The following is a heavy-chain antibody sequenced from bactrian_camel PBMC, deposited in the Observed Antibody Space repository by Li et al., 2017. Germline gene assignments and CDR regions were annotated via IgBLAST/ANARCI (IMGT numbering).Heavy chain of an antibody. CDR2: INSRTDGTT. D-gene: IGHD1*01. CDR1: GFTFSSYF. Sequence: VQLVESGGGLVQPGGSLRLSCAASGFTFSSYFMSWVRQAPGKGLEWISGINSRTDGTTVYAESVKGRFTISRDVAKNTLSLQMNNLKTEDTAMYYCAADQRTSGKSWCPVSFLGQGTQVTVS. J-gene: IGHJ4*01. V-gene: IGHV3S42*01.